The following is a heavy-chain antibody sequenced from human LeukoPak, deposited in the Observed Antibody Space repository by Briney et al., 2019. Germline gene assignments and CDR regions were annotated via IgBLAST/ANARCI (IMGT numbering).Heavy chain of an antibody. J-gene: IGHJ5*02. CDR2: IYYSGST. CDR1: GGSISSGGYY. Sequence: SQTLSLTCTVSGGSISSGGYYWSWIRQHPGKGLEWIGYIYYSGSTYYNPSLKSRVAISVDTSKNQFSLKLSSVTAADTAVYSCARGGKQLAPLNWFDPWGQGTLVTVSS. V-gene: IGHV4-31*03. CDR3: ARGGKQLAPLNWFDP. D-gene: IGHD6-13*01.